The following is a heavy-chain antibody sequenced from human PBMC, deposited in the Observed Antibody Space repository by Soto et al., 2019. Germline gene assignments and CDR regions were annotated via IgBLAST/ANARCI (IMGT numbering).Heavy chain of an antibody. J-gene: IGHJ4*02. CDR2: IIPIFGSA. V-gene: IGHV1-69*13. D-gene: IGHD2-21*02. CDR1: GGTFSSYA. CDR3: AVTADATGPLDS. Sequence: SVKVSCKASGGTFSSYAIRWVRQAPGQGLEWLGQIIPIFGSADYAQKFQGRVTITADESTSTAYLELRSLRSEDTAVYFCAVTADATGPLDSWGQGTLVTV.